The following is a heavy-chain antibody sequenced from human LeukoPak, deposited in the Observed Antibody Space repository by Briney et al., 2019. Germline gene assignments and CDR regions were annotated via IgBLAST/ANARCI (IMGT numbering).Heavy chain of an antibody. D-gene: IGHD6-19*01. V-gene: IGHV3-74*01. CDR3: AKDRGWYSYIFDY. Sequence: PGGSLRLSCAASGFTFSSYWMYWVRQAPGKGLVWVSRINTDGSGTSYADSVKGRFTISRDNAKNTLYLQMNSLRVEDTAVYYCAKDRGWYSYIFDYWGQGTLVTVSS. CDR1: GFTFSSYW. CDR2: INTDGSGT. J-gene: IGHJ4*02.